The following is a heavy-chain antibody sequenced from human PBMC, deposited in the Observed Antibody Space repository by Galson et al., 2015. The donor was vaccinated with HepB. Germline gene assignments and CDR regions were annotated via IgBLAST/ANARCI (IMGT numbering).Heavy chain of an antibody. CDR1: GYTFTSYA. CDR2: INTNTGNP. V-gene: IGHV7-4-1*02. CDR3: ARERDYYGSGSYYNSYYYYGTDV. D-gene: IGHD3-10*01. Sequence: SVKVSCKASGYTFTSYAMNWVRQAPGQGLEWMGWINTNTGNPTYAQGFTGRFVFSLDTSVSTAYLQISSLKAEDTAVYYCARERDYYGSGSYYNSYYYYGTDVWGQGTTVTVSS. J-gene: IGHJ6*02.